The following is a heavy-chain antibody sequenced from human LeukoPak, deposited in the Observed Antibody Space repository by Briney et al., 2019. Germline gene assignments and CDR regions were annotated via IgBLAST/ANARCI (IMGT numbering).Heavy chain of an antibody. CDR2: IKQDGSEK. D-gene: IGHD3-3*01. CDR3: ARAQSYDFWSGYDLDAFDI. V-gene: IGHV3-7*01. J-gene: IGHJ3*02. Sequence: GGSLRLSCAASGFTFSSYWMSWVRQAPGKGLEWVANIKQDGSEKYYVDSVKGRFTISRDNAKNSLYLQMNSLRAEDTAVYYCARAQSYDFWSGYDLDAFDIWGQGTMVTVSS. CDR1: GFTFSSYW.